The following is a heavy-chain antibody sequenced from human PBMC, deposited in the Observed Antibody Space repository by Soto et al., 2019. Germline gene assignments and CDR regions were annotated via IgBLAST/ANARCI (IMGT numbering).Heavy chain of an antibody. V-gene: IGHV4-39*01. Sequence: QLQLQESGPGLVKPSETLSLTCTVSGGSISSSSYYWGWIRQPPGKGLEWIGSIYYSGSTYYNPSRKSRVTISVDTSKNQFSLKLSSVTAADTAVYYCARKGTPTGDIVVVVAAMDDAFDIWGQGTMVTVSS. CDR2: IYYSGST. CDR1: GGSISSSSYY. D-gene: IGHD2-15*01. J-gene: IGHJ3*02. CDR3: ARKGTPTGDIVVVVAAMDDAFDI.